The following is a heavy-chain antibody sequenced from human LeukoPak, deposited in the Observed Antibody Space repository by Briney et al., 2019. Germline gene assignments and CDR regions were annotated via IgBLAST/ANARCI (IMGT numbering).Heavy chain of an antibody. J-gene: IGHJ6*03. D-gene: IGHD3-22*01. Sequence: SGTLSLTCAVSGGSISSTNWWSWVRQPPGKGLEWIGQIYHSGSTNYNPSLKSRLTISVDKSKNQFSLNLNSVTAADTAVYYCARAAPDSSGYYLARNYYYYMDVWGKGTTVTISS. V-gene: IGHV4-4*02. CDR1: GGSISSTNW. CDR3: ARAAPDSSGYYLARNYYYYMDV. CDR2: IYHSGST.